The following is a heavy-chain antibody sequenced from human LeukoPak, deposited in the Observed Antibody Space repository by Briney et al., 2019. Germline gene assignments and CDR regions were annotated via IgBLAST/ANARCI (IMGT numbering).Heavy chain of an antibody. D-gene: IGHD4-23*01. CDR2: IGGGDDI. Sequence: PGGSLRLSCAASGFTFSNYAMNWVRQAPGKGLEWVAGIGGGDDIYYADSVKGRFTGSRDDSKNTLYLQMSSLRIEGTAIYYCAKDATPFNSIWDYFDSWGQGTLVTVS. V-gene: IGHV3-23*01. CDR3: AKDATPFNSIWDYFDS. J-gene: IGHJ4*02. CDR1: GFTFSNYA.